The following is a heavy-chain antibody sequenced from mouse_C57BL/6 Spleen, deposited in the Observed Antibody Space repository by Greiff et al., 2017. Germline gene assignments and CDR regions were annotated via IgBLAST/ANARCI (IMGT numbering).Heavy chain of an antibody. Sequence: VQLQESGPGLVQPSQTLSITCTVSGFSLTSYGVHWVRQSPGKGLEWLGVIWSGGSTDYNAAFISRLSISKDDSTSQVFFKMNSLQADDTAIYYCARWLRRGDAMDYWGQGTSVTVSS. D-gene: IGHD2-2*01. CDR3: ARWLRRGDAMDY. CDR1: GFSLTSYG. J-gene: IGHJ4*01. CDR2: IWSGGST. V-gene: IGHV2-2*01.